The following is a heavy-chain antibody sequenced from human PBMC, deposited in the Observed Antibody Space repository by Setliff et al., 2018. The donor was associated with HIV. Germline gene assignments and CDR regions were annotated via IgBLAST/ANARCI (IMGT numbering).Heavy chain of an antibody. V-gene: IGHV1-69*06. D-gene: IGHD6-19*01. J-gene: IGHJ5*02. CDR1: GGTFSRSV. Sequence: ASVKVSCKASGGTFSRSVFSWVRQAPGQGLEWMGRFIPMFGATKNAQRFQGRVTITADRSTSTVHMELRSLRSEDTAVYYCARVGRSVTGPWGQGALVTVSS. CDR2: FIPMFGAT. CDR3: ARVGRSVTGP.